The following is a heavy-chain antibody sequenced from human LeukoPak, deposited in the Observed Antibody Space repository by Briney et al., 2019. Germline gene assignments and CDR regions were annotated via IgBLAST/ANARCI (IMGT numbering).Heavy chain of an antibody. V-gene: IGHV3-48*02. D-gene: IGHD3-10*01. CDR3: ARDTGIY. CDR2: INSGSSTI. Sequence: SGGPLRLFCVASGFTFKSYSMHWLPQAPEKGLEWVSDINSGSSTIYYADSVKGRFTISRDNAKNSLYLQMNSLRDEDTAVYYCARDTGIYWGQGTLVTVSS. J-gene: IGHJ4*02. CDR1: GFTFKSYS.